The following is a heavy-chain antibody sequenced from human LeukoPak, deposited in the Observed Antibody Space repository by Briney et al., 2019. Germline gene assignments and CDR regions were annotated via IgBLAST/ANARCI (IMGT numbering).Heavy chain of an antibody. CDR3: AKSTSKWELHDAFDI. V-gene: IGHV3-23*01. CDR2: ISGSGSST. Sequence: GGSLRLSCAASGFTFRVYAMTWVRQAPGKGLEWVSGISGSGSSTYSADSVKGRFTISRDNSNNTLYLQMNSLRAEDTAVYYCAKSTSKWELHDAFDIWGQGTMVTVSS. D-gene: IGHD1-26*01. CDR1: GFTFRVYA. J-gene: IGHJ3*02.